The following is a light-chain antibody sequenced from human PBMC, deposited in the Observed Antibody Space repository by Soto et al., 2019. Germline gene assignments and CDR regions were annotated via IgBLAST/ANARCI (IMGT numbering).Light chain of an antibody. CDR2: YDD. CDR3: AVWDDSLNGVV. CDR1: SSNVGNNA. J-gene: IGLJ2*01. V-gene: IGLV1-36*01. Sequence: QLVLTQPPSVSEAPRQRVTISCSGSSSNVGNNAVNWYQQLPGKAPKLLIYYDDLLPSGVSDRFSGSKSGTSASLAISGLQSEDEADYYCAVWDDSLNGVVFGGGTKVTVL.